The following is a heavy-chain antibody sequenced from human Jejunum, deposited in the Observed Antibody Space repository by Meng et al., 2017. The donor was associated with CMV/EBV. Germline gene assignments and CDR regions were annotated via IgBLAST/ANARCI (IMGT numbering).Heavy chain of an antibody. CDR2: LWYDGSRK. D-gene: IGHD3-22*01. V-gene: IGHV3-33*01. CDR1: GVPLNSYG. J-gene: IGHJ4*02. CDR3: ARDNDGSSHYSQFDY. Sequence: SGVPLNSYGIHWVRQFPGKGLEWVAVLWYDGSRKYLADSVQGRFSISRDDSKNTVYLQMNSLRAEDTAVYYCARDNDGSSHYSQFDYWGQGTLVTVSS.